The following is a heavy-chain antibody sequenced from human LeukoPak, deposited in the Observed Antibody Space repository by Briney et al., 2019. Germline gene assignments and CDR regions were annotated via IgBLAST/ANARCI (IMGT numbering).Heavy chain of an antibody. J-gene: IGHJ4*02. Sequence: SETLSLTCTVSGYSISSGYYWGWIRQPPGKGLEWIGNIYHSGSTYSNPSLKGRVIISVDTSKNQFSLKLSSVTAADTAVYYCARAGFYGDYEYYFDYWGQGTLVTVSS. CDR1: GYSISSGYY. CDR3: ARAGFYGDYEYYFDY. CDR2: IYHSGST. V-gene: IGHV4-38-2*02. D-gene: IGHD4-17*01.